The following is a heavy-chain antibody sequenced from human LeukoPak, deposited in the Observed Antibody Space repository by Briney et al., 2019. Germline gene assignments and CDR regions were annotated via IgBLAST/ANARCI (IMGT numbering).Heavy chain of an antibody. CDR2: MNPNSGNT. D-gene: IGHD1-26*01. CDR1: GYTFTNND. J-gene: IGHJ2*01. CDR3: ARDRPATENWYFDL. Sequence: GASVKVSCKASGYTFTNNDINWVRQATGQGLEWMGWMNPNSGNTGYAQKFQGRVTMTRNTSINTAYMELSSLRSEDTAVYYCARDRPATENWYFDLWGRGTLVTVSS. V-gene: IGHV1-8*01.